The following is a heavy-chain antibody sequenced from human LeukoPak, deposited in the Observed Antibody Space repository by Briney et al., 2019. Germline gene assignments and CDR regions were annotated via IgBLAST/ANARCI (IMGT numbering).Heavy chain of an antibody. CDR2: IYHSGST. V-gene: IGHV4-38-2*01. CDR3: ARHGASITIFGVVITEFDY. CDR1: GYSISSGYY. D-gene: IGHD3-3*01. Sequence: SETLSLTCAVSGYSISSGYYWGWIRQPPGKGLEWIGSIYHSGSTYYNPSLKSRVTISVDTSKNQFSLKLSSVTAADTAVCYCARHGASITIFGVVITEFDYWGQGTLVTVSS. J-gene: IGHJ4*02.